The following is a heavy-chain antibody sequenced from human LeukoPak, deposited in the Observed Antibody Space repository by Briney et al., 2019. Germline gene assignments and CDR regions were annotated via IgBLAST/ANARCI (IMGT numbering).Heavy chain of an antibody. Sequence: PGGSLRLSCAASGFTFSSYSMNWVRQAPGKGLEWVSSISSSSSYIYYADSVKGRLTISRDNAKNSLYLQMNSLRAEDTAVYYCARVQEFSAFDIWGQGTMVTVSS. CDR1: GFTFSSYS. CDR3: ARVQEFSAFDI. CDR2: ISSSSSYI. V-gene: IGHV3-21*01. D-gene: IGHD3-10*01. J-gene: IGHJ3*02.